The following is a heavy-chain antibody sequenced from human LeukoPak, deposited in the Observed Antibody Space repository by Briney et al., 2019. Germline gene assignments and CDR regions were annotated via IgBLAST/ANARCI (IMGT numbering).Heavy chain of an antibody. V-gene: IGHV3-30*03. CDR2: VSYDGSAK. CDR3: ARVPGDY. J-gene: IGHJ4*02. D-gene: IGHD1-14*01. Sequence: PGGSLRLSCAASGFTFSSFGMHWVRQAPGKGLEWVTVVSYDGSAKYYAESVKGRFTISRDNSKNTLYLQMSSLRAEDTAVYYCARVPGDYWGQGTLVTVSS. CDR1: GFTFSSFG.